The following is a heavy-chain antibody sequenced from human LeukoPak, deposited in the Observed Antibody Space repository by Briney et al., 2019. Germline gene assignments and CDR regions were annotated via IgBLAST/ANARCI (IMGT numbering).Heavy chain of an antibody. J-gene: IGHJ4*02. D-gene: IGHD3-22*01. CDR2: ISYDGSNK. CDR3: AKAHGGVASRGFDY. V-gene: IGHV3-30*18. CDR1: GFTFSSYG. Sequence: GRSLRLSCAASGFTFSSYGMHWVRQAPGKGLEWVAVISYDGSNKYYADSVKGRFTISRDNSKNTLYLQMNSLRAEDTAVYYCAKAHGGVASRGFDYWGQGTLVTVSS.